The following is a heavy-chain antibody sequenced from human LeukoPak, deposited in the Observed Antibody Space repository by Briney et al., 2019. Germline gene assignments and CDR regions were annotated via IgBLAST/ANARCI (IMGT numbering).Heavy chain of an antibody. J-gene: IGHJ5*02. V-gene: IGHV4-59*01. Sequence: PSETLSLTCTVSGGSISSYYWSWIRQPPGKRLEWIGYISDTGYTNYNPSLKSRVAISVDTSKRRFSLKLSSVTAADTAVYYCARGRLLEWFDNWGRGTLVSVSS. D-gene: IGHD3-3*01. CDR3: ARGRLLEWFDN. CDR1: GGSISSYY. CDR2: ISDTGYT.